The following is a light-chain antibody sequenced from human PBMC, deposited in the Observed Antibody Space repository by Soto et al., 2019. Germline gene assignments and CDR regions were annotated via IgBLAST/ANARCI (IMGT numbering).Light chain of an antibody. J-gene: IGLJ1*01. CDR1: SSNIGINT. CDR2: DNH. V-gene: IGLV1-44*01. CDR3: AAWDVSLKGFV. Sequence: QSVLTQPPSASGTPGQRVTFSCSGSSSNIGINTVNWYQQLPGTAPQLLISDNHRRPSGVPDRFSGSKSGTSASLAISGLQSEDEATYFCAAWDVSLKGFVFGTGTKLTV.